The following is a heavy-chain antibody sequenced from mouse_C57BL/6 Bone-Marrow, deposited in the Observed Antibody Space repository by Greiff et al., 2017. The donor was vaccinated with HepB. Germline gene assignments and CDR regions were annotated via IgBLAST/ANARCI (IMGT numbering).Heavy chain of an antibody. Sequence: EVNLVESGGGLVKPGGSLKLSCAASGFTFSSYAMSWVRQTPEKRLEWVATISDGGSYTYYPDNVKGRFTISRDNAKNNLYLQISHLKSEDTAMYYCARDGEGDYYYFYCWGQGTTLTVSS. CDR2: ISDGGSYT. CDR1: GFTFSSYA. V-gene: IGHV5-4*01. J-gene: IGHJ2*01. CDR3: ARDGEGDYYYFYC. D-gene: IGHD1-1*01.